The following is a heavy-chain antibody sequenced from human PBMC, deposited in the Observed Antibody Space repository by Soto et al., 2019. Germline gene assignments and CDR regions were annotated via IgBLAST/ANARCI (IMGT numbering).Heavy chain of an antibody. CDR1: GGSLSRNSAA. V-gene: IGHV6-1*01. CDR2: TYYRSKWYT. Sequence: SQPLSRTGAISGGSLSRNSAACDCIRQSPSRGLEWLGRTYYRSKWYTDYAVSVRSRITINPDTSENQFTLQLISMTPEDTAVYYCERNLGGPRDSWGQGTLVTVSS. D-gene: IGHD3-16*01. CDR3: ERNLGGPRDS. J-gene: IGHJ5*01.